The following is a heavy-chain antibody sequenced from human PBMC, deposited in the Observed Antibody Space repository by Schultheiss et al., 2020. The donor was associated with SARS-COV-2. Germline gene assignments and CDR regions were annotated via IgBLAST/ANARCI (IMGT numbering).Heavy chain of an antibody. D-gene: IGHD1-14*01. CDR2: MYQSGNT. Sequence: SETLSLTCSVSGYSISSGYYWAWIRQPPGKGLEWIGSMYQSGNTYYNPSLKSRVTISVDTSKNQFSLRLSSVTAADTAVYYCARSGTTPNPYYYYYGMDVWGQGTTVTVSS. CDR3: ARSGTTPNPYYYYYGMDV. CDR1: GYSISSGYY. J-gene: IGHJ6*02. V-gene: IGHV4-38-2*02.